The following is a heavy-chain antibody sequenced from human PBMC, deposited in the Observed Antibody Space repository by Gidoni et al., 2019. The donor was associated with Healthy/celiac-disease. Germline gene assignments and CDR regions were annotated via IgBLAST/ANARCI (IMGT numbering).Heavy chain of an antibody. V-gene: IGHV3-30*18. CDR2: ISYDGSNK. CDR1: GFTFSSYG. Sequence: QVQLVESGGGVVQPGRSLRLSCAASGFTFSSYGMHWVRQAPGKGLEWVAVISYDGSNKYYADSVKGRFTISRDNSKNTLYLQMNSLRAEDTAVYYCAKVEIHADYYMDVWGKGTTVTVSS. CDR3: AKVEIHADYYMDV. J-gene: IGHJ6*03.